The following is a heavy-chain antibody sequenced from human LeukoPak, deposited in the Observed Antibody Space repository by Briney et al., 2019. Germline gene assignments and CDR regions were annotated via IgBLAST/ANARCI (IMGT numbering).Heavy chain of an antibody. CDR1: GGSISSYY. CDR2: TYYSGST. CDR3: ARHSYGDYVPYYYYYYGMDV. D-gene: IGHD4-17*01. J-gene: IGHJ6*02. V-gene: IGHV4-59*08. Sequence: PSETLSLTCTVSGGSISSYYWSWIRQPPGKGLEWVGYTYYSGSTNYNPSLKSRVTISVDTSKNQFSLKLSSVTAADTAVYYCARHSYGDYVPYYYYYYGMDVWGQGTTVTVSS.